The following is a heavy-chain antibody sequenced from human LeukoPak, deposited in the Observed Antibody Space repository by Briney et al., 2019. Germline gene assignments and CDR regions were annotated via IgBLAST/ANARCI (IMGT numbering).Heavy chain of an antibody. CDR3: ARAESDMIVVFDY. D-gene: IGHD3-22*01. CDR2: IYYSGST. Sequence: SETLSLTCTVSGGSISSYYWSWIRQPPGKGLEWIGYIYYSGSTNYNPPLKSRVTISVDTSKNQFSLKLSSVTAADTAVYYCARAESDMIVVFDYWGQGTLVTVSS. V-gene: IGHV4-59*01. J-gene: IGHJ4*02. CDR1: GGSISSYY.